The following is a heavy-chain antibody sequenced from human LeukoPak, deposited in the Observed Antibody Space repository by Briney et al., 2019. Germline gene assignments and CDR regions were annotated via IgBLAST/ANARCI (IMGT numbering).Heavy chain of an antibody. V-gene: IGHV1-3*01. CDR2: INAGNGNT. CDR3: ARRLPYSSGWYFDY. CDR1: GYTFTRYA. D-gene: IGHD6-19*01. J-gene: IGHJ4*02. Sequence: ASVTVSCKASGYTFTRYAMHWVRQAPGQRLEWMGWINAGNGNTKYSQKFQGRVTITRDTSASTAYMELSSLRSEDTAVYYCARRLPYSSGWYFDYWGQGTLVTVSS.